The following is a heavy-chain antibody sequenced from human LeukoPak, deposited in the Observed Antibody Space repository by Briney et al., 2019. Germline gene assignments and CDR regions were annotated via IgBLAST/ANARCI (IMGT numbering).Heavy chain of an antibody. D-gene: IGHD1-1*01. J-gene: IGHJ5*02. Sequence: SETLSLICTVSGGSISGYHWMGVRQPPGKGLEWIGYIYDSGTTNYNPPLKSRVTISEDTSKNQFSLKLTSVTAADTAVYYCAKKVESKWFDPWGQGTLVTVSS. V-gene: IGHV4-59*01. CDR1: GGSISGYH. CDR2: IYDSGTT. CDR3: AKKVESKWFDP.